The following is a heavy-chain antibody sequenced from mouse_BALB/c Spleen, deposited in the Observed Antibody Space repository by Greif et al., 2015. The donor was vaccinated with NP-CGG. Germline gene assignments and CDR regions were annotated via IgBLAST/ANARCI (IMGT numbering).Heavy chain of an antibody. Sequence: EVQLVESGGGLVQPGGSLRLSCATSGFTFSDFYMEWVRQPPGKRLEWIAASRNKANDYTTEYSASVKGRFIVSRDTSQSIRYLQMNALRAEDTAIYYCARDYYGSSYWYFDVWGAGTTVTVSS. V-gene: IGHV7-1*02. CDR1: GFTFSDFY. D-gene: IGHD1-1*01. J-gene: IGHJ1*01. CDR3: ARDYYGSSYWYFDV. CDR2: SRNKANDYTT.